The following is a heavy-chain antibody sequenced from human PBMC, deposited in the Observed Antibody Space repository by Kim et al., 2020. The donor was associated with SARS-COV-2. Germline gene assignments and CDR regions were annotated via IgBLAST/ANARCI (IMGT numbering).Heavy chain of an antibody. CDR1: GYTLTELS. D-gene: IGHD2-2*01. J-gene: IGHJ6*02. Sequence: ASVKVSCKVSGYTLTELSMHWVRQAPGKGLEWMGGFDPEDGETIYAQKFQGRVTMTEDTSTDTAYMELSSLRSENTAVYYCATGQTIVVVPAAIRSYYYYCCMDVWGPGTTVTVSS. CDR2: FDPEDGET. CDR3: ATGQTIVVVPAAIRSYYYYCCMDV. V-gene: IGHV1-24*01.